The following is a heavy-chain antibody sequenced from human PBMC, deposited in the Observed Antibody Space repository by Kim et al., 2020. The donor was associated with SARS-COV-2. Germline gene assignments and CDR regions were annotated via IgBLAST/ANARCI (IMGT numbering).Heavy chain of an antibody. D-gene: IGHD2-2*02. V-gene: IGHV4-39*01. CDR1: GGSISSSSYY. CDR3: ARLDIVGVAAGIDY. J-gene: IGHJ4*02. Sequence: SETLSLTCTVSGGSISSSSYYWGWIRQPPGKGLEWIGSIYYSGSTYYNPSLKSRVTISVDTSKNQFSLKLSSVTAADTAVYYCARLDIVGVAAGIDYWGQGTLVTVSS. CDR2: IYYSGST.